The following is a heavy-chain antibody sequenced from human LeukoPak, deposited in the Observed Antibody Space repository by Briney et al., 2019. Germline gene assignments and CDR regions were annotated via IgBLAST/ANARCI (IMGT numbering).Heavy chain of an antibody. Sequence: GGSLRLSCAASGFTFSSYNMNWVRQAPGKGLEWVSSISTRSSDIYYVDSVKGRFTISRDNAKNSLYLQMNSLRAEDTAVYYCARDGYYYGSGSYYSAPKYYYFGMDVWGQGTTVTVSS. CDR3: ARDGYYYGSGSYYSAPKYYYFGMDV. J-gene: IGHJ6*02. CDR1: GFTFSSYN. V-gene: IGHV3-21*01. D-gene: IGHD3-10*01. CDR2: ISTRSSDI.